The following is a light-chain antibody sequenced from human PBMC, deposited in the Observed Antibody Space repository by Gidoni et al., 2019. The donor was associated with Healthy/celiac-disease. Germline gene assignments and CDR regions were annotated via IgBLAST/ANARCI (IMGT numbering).Light chain of an antibody. Sequence: QSVLTQPTSASGTPGQRVTISCSGSSSNIGSNTVNWYQQLPGTAPKLLIYSNNQRPSGVSDRFSGSKSGTSASLAISGLQSEDEADYYCAAWDDSLNGHWVFGGGTKLTVL. CDR2: SNN. V-gene: IGLV1-44*01. J-gene: IGLJ3*02. CDR1: SSNIGSNT. CDR3: AAWDDSLNGHWV.